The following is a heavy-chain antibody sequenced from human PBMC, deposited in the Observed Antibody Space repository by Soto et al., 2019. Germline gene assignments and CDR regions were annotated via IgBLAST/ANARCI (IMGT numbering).Heavy chain of an antibody. D-gene: IGHD2-15*01. CDR1: GFTFSSYS. V-gene: IGHV3-21*01. J-gene: IGHJ3*02. Sequence: EVQLVESGGGLVKPGGSMRLSCAASGFTFSSYSMNWVRQAPGKGLEWVSSISSSSDYIDYADSVKGRFTISRDDAKNSLYLKMNSLRAEDTAVYDCARDPEHKLPRNEAFDIWGQGTMVTVSS. CDR3: ARDPEHKLPRNEAFDI. CDR2: ISSSSDYI.